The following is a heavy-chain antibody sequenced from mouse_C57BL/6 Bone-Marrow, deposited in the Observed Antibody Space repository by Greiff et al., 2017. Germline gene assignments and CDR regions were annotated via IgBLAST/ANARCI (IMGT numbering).Heavy chain of an antibody. CDR1: SYTFTSYW. D-gene: IGHD2-2*01. Sequence: QVQLQQPGAELVKPGASVKLSCKASSYTFTSYWMHWVKQRPGRGLEWIGRIAPNSGGTKYNEKFKSKATLTVDKPSSTAYMQLSSLTSEDAAVYYCARGGLRRGRNAMDYWGQGTSVTVSS. CDR2: IAPNSGGT. CDR3: ARGGLRRGRNAMDY. V-gene: IGHV1-72*01. J-gene: IGHJ4*01.